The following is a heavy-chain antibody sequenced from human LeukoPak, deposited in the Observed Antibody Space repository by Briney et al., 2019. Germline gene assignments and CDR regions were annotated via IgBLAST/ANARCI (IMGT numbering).Heavy chain of an antibody. V-gene: IGHV4-59*12. D-gene: IGHD3-22*01. Sequence: SETLSLTCTVSGGSISSYYWSWIRQPPGKGLEWIGYIYYSGSTNYNPSLKSRVTISVDTSKNQFSLKLSSVTAADTAVYYCARAYYDSSGYYHNWFDPWGQGTLVTVSS. J-gene: IGHJ5*02. CDR3: ARAYYDSSGYYHNWFDP. CDR1: GGSISSYY. CDR2: IYYSGST.